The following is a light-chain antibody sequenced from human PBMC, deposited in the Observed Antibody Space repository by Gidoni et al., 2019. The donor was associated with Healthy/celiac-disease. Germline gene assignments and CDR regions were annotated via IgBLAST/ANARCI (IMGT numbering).Light chain of an antibody. J-gene: IGKJ2*01. CDR3: QHYGRSPRYT. CDR2: GAS. CDR1: HSISSSY. Sequence: EFVLTQYPGTLSLAPGQRATLSCRASHSISSSYLAWYQQKPGQAPRLLIYGASSRATGIPDRFSGSGSGTDFTLTISRLEPEDFAVYYCQHYGRSPRYTFGQGTQLETK. V-gene: IGKV3-20*01.